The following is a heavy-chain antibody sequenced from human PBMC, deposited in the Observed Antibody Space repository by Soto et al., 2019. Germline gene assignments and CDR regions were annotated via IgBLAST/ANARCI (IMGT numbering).Heavy chain of an antibody. V-gene: IGHV3-30*03. CDR3: AGLKYFHSSDYLVH. CDR2: ISYDGSNK. D-gene: IGHD3-22*01. CDR1: GFPFSSYG. J-gene: IGHJ4*02. Sequence: GGSLRLSCAASGFPFSSYGMHWVRQAPGKGLEWVAVISYDGSNKYYADSVKGRFTISRDNSKNTLYLQMNSLRAEDTAVYYCAGLKYFHSSDYLVHWGQGTLVTVSS.